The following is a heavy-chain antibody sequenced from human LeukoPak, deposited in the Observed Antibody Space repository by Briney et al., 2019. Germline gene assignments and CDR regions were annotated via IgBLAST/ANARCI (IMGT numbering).Heavy chain of an antibody. Sequence: ASVKVSCKASGYTFTSYDIYWVRQATGQGLEWMGWMNPNSGNTGYAQKFQGRVTMTRNTSISTAYMELSSLRSEDTAVYYCARSRRRSSSPGSYYYYMDVWGKGTTVTVSS. D-gene: IGHD6-6*01. V-gene: IGHV1-8*01. CDR1: GYTFTSYD. CDR2: MNPNSGNT. J-gene: IGHJ6*03. CDR3: ARSRRRSSSPGSYYYYMDV.